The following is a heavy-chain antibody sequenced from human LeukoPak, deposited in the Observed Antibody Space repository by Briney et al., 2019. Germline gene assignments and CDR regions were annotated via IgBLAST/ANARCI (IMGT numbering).Heavy chain of an antibody. CDR1: GFSFSSHA. CDR3: AKDHYYDSSDYSSFDY. Sequence: GGSLRLSCAASGFSFSSHAMSWVRQAPGKGLEWVSAISGSGGSTYYADSVRGRFTISRDNSKNTLYLQMNSLRAEDTAVYYCAKDHYYDSSDYSSFDYWGQGTPVTVSS. CDR2: ISGSGGST. D-gene: IGHD3-22*01. V-gene: IGHV3-23*01. J-gene: IGHJ4*02.